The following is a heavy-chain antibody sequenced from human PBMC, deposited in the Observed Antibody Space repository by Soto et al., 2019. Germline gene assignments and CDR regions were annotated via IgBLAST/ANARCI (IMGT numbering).Heavy chain of an antibody. CDR1: GGSFRTYY. CDR2: INHSENN. V-gene: IGHV4-34*01. D-gene: IGHD3-9*01. CDR3: ARGGSNDWQVAFDI. Sequence: AETLSLTCVVFGGSFRTYYYNWIRLSPGKGLGWIGEINHSENNTYRPSLNSRVTMSLDTSKNQFSLKLTSVTAADSAVYYCARGGSNDWQVAFDIWGQGTMVTVSS. J-gene: IGHJ3*02.